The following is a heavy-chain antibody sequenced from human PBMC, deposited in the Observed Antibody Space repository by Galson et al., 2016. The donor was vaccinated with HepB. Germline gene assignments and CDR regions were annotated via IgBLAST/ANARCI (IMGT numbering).Heavy chain of an antibody. V-gene: IGHV3-64D*06. CDR1: GFTFSTYV. CDR3: FRGKTGTPGLKS. CDR2: GDTR. J-gene: IGHJ5*02. D-gene: IGHD1-1*01. Sequence: SLRLSCAASGFTFSTYVMHWVRQAPGKGPEYVGDTRYYAESVKGRFTISRDNSKDTLYLQMSSLRTEDTAVYYWFRGKTGTPGLKSWGQGTLVTVSS.